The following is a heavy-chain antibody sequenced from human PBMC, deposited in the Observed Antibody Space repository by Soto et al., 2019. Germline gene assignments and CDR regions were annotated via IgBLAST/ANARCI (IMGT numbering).Heavy chain of an antibody. V-gene: IGHV3-30*18. Sequence: QVQLVASGGGVVQPGRSLRLSCAASGFTFSSYGMHWVRQAPGKGLEWVAVISYDGSNKYYADSVKGRFTISRDNSKNTLYLQMNSLRAEDTAVYYCAKGDGDYELGRYYFDYWGQGTLVTVSS. D-gene: IGHD4-17*01. CDR2: ISYDGSNK. CDR3: AKGDGDYELGRYYFDY. CDR1: GFTFSSYG. J-gene: IGHJ4*02.